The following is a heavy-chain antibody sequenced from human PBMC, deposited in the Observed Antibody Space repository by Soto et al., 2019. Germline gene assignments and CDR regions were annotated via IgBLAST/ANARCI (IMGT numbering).Heavy chain of an antibody. J-gene: IGHJ4*02. D-gene: IGHD3-22*01. CDR2: IDPSDSQT. Sequence: GESLKISCNGSGYSFAVYWITLVLQKPGKGLEWMGRIDPSDSQTYYSPSFRGHVTISVTKSITTVFLQWSSLGASDTAMYYCARQIYDSDTGPNFQYYFDSWGQGTPVTVSS. V-gene: IGHV5-10-1*01. CDR3: ARQIYDSDTGPNFQYYFDS. CDR1: GYSFAVYW.